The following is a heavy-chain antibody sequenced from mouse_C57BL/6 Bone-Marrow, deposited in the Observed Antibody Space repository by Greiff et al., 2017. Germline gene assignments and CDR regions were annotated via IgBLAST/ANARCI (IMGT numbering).Heavy chain of an antibody. CDR3: AREEITTVVDTFAY. D-gene: IGHD1-1*01. CDR2: ISSGGSYT. Sequence: EVQVVESGGDLVKPGGSLKLSCAASGFTFSSYGMSWVRQTPDKRLEWVATISSGGSYTYYPDSVKGRFTISRDNAKNTLYLQMSSLKSEDTAMYYCAREEITTVVDTFAYWGQGTLVTVSA. CDR1: GFTFSSYG. V-gene: IGHV5-6*01. J-gene: IGHJ3*01.